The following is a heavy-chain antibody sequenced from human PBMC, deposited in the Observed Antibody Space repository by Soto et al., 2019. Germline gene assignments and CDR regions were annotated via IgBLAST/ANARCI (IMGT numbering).Heavy chain of an antibody. CDR3: ARGAGGDYSNDRYYYYYGMDG. V-gene: IGHV1-18*01. D-gene: IGHD4-4*01. J-gene: IGHJ6*02. CDR1: GYTFTSYG. CDR2: ISAYNGNT. Sequence: QVQLVQSGAEVKKPGASVKVSCKASGYTFTSYGISWVRQSPGQGLEWMGWISAYNGNTNYAQKLQGRVTMTTDTSTSTAYMELGSLRYEDRAVYYCARGAGGDYSNDRYYYYYGMDGWGQGTTVTGSS.